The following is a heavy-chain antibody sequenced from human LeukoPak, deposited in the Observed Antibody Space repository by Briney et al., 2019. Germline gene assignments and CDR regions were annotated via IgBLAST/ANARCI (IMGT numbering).Heavy chain of an antibody. CDR3: ARVWAAAATDYYGMDV. D-gene: IGHD6-13*01. J-gene: IGHJ6*02. Sequence: SQTLSLTCTVSGGSISSYYWSWIRQPPGKGLEWIGYIYYSGSTNYNPSLKSRVTISVDTSKNQFSLKLSSVTAADTAVYYCARVWAAAATDYYGMDVWGQGTTVIVSS. V-gene: IGHV4-59*01. CDR2: IYYSGST. CDR1: GGSISSYY.